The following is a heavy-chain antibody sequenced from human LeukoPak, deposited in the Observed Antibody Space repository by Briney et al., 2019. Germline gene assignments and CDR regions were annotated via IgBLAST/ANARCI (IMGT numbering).Heavy chain of an antibody. CDR2: ISTSGST. CDR3: TRDSSGYDWFYDY. J-gene: IGHJ4*02. CDR1: GGSFSGYY. V-gene: IGHV4-4*07. D-gene: IGHD5-12*01. Sequence: SETLSLTCAVYGGSFSGYYWSWIRQPAGKGLEWIGRISTSGSTNYNPSLKSRVTMSVDTSKNQFSLMLRSMTAADTAVYYCTRDSSGYDWFYDYWGQGTLVTVSS.